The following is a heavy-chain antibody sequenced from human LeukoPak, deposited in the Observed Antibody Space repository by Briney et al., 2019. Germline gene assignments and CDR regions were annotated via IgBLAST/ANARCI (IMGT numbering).Heavy chain of an antibody. V-gene: IGHV3-23*01. J-gene: IGHJ3*01. Sequence: GGSLRLSCAVSGFTFSSYAMAWVRQAPGKGLEGVSGISGSGGSTYYADSLKGRFIISRDNSNNTVFLQMNSLRAEDTAIYYCAKGTGVGGDDAFDFWGQGTMVTVSS. CDR1: GFTFSSYA. CDR3: AKGTGVGGDDAFDF. CDR2: ISGSGGST. D-gene: IGHD3-3*01.